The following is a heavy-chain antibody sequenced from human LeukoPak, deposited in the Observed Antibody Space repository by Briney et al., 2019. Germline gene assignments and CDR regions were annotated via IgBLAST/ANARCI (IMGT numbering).Heavy chain of an antibody. Sequence: GGSLRLSCAASGFTFSSYAMSWVRQAPGKGLEWVSAISGSGGSTYYADSVKGRFTISRDNSKNTLYLQMNSLRAEDTAVYYCAKEGMVRGVIVYYYYYMDVWGKGTTVTISS. D-gene: IGHD3-10*01. J-gene: IGHJ6*03. V-gene: IGHV3-23*01. CDR1: GFTFSSYA. CDR2: ISGSGGST. CDR3: AKEGMVRGVIVYYYYYMDV.